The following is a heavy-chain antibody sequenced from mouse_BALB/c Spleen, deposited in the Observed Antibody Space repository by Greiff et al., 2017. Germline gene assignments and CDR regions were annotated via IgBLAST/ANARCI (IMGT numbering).Heavy chain of an antibody. D-gene: IGHD3-3*01. CDR1: GFTFSSYT. Sequence: EVQRVESGGGLVQPGGSLKLSCAASGFTFSSYTMSWVRQTPEKRLEWVAYISNGGGSTYYPDTVKGRFTISRDNAKNTLYLQMSSLKSEDTAMYYCARHEGPSAYWGQGTLVTVSA. CDR2: ISNGGGST. CDR3: ARHEGPSAY. J-gene: IGHJ3*01. V-gene: IGHV5-12-2*01.